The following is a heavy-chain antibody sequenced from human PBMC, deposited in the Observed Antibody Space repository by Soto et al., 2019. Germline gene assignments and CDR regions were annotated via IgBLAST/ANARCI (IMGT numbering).Heavy chain of an antibody. J-gene: IGHJ4*02. Sequence: EVQLVESGGGLVQPGRSLRLSCAASGFTFDDYAMHWVRQAPGKGLEWVSGISWNSGSIGYADSVKGRFTISRDNAKNSLYLQMNSLRAEDTALYYCAQSRRNSYYFDYWGQGTLVTVSS. CDR1: GFTFDDYA. CDR2: ISWNSGSI. CDR3: AQSRRNSYYFDY. D-gene: IGHD1-7*01. V-gene: IGHV3-9*01.